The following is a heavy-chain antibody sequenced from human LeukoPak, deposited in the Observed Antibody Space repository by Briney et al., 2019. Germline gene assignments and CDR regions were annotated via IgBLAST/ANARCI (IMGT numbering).Heavy chain of an antibody. CDR2: INPNSGGT. J-gene: IGHJ4*02. V-gene: IGHV1-2*02. CDR1: GYTFTSYG. Sequence: ASVKVSCKASGYTFTSYGISWVRQAPGQGLEWMGWINPNSGGTNYAQKFQGRVTMTRDTSISTAYMELSRLRSDDTAVYYCARDQYYYDSSGYYGGYFDYWGQGTLVTVSS. CDR3: ARDQYYYDSSGYYGGYFDY. D-gene: IGHD3-22*01.